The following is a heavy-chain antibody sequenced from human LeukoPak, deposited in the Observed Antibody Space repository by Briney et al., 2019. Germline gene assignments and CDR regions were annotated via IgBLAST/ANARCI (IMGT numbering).Heavy chain of an antibody. V-gene: IGHV3-66*01. D-gene: IGHD1-26*01. CDR3: ARDVSGSYSAL. Sequence: VGSLRLSCAASGFTVSSNYMSWVRQAPGKGLEWVSVIYSGGSTYYADSVKGRFTISRDNSKNTLYLQMNSLRAEDTAVYYCARDVSGSYSALWGQGTLVTVSS. CDR1: GFTVSSNY. CDR2: IYSGGST. J-gene: IGHJ4*02.